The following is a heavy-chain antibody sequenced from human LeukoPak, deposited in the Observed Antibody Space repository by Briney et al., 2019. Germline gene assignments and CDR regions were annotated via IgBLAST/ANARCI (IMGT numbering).Heavy chain of an antibody. CDR1: GFTFSSYA. CDR2: ISGSGGST. D-gene: IGHD6-19*01. J-gene: IGHJ4*02. CDR3: AKTAVAGHVAGYFDY. V-gene: IGHV3-23*01. Sequence: PGGSLRLSCAASGFTFSSYAMSWVRQAPGKGLEWVSAISGSGGSTYYADSVKGRFTTSRDNSKNTLYLQMNSLRAEDTAVYYCAKTAVAGHVAGYFDYWGQGTLVTVSS.